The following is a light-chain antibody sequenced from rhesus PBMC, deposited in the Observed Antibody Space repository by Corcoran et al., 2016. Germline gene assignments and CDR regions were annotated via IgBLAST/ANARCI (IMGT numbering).Light chain of an antibody. CDR1: QSLVHSKGNTY. V-gene: IGKV2-65*01. J-gene: IGKJ1*01. CDR3: MQALGFPPT. CDR2: KGS. Sequence: DVVMTQSPLALPITPGQPASISCRSSQSLVHSKGNTYLSWFQQKPGQPPRLLIDKGSNRASGVPERISGSGSETDVTLKITRLGAEDVGVYYCMQALGFPPTFGHGTKVEIK.